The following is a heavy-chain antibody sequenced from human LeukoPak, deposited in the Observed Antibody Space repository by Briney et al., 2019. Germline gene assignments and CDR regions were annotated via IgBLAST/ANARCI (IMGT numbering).Heavy chain of an antibody. J-gene: IGHJ4*02. D-gene: IGHD2-21*02. Sequence: GGSLRLSCTASGFTFDDYAMHWVRQPPGKGLEWVAGISWNSGNIDYADSLKGRFTISRDNAKNSLYLQMNSLRAEDTAVYYCASGIVVVTAIPNDYWGQGTLVTVSS. CDR1: GFTFDDYA. V-gene: IGHV3-9*01. CDR2: ISWNSGNI. CDR3: ASGIVVVTAIPNDY.